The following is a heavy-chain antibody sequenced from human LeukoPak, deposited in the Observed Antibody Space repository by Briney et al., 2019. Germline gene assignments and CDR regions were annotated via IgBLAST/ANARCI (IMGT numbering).Heavy chain of an antibody. D-gene: IGHD1-26*01. CDR2: ISYDGSNK. J-gene: IGHJ4*02. CDR3: AKDRVGACGY. CDR1: GFTFSSYG. Sequence: GGSLRLSCAASGFTFSSYGMHWVRQAPGKGLEWVAVISYDGSNKYYADSVKGRFTISRDNSENTLYLQMNSLRAEDTAVYYCAKDRVGACGYWGQGTLVTVSS. V-gene: IGHV3-30*18.